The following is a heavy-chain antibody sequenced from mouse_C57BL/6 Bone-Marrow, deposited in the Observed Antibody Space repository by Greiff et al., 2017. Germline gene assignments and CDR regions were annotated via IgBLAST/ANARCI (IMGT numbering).Heavy chain of an antibody. J-gene: IGHJ4*01. CDR1: GYAFSSYW. V-gene: IGHV1-80*01. D-gene: IGHD1-1*01. CDR2: IYPGDGDT. Sequence: QVQLQQSGAELVKPGASVKISCKASGYAFSSYWMNWVKQRPGKGLEWIGHIYPGDGDTNYNGKFKGKATLTADKSSSTAYMQLSSLTSGDSAVYFCARWFYYYGSSEDYWCQGTSVTVSS. CDR3: ARWFYYYGSSEDY.